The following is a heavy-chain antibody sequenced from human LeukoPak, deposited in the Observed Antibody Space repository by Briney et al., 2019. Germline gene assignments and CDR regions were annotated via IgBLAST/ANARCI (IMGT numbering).Heavy chain of an antibody. V-gene: IGHV3-48*01. Sequence: PGGSLRLSCAASGFTFSSYSMNWVRQAPGKGLEWVSYISSSSSTIYYADSVKGRFTISRDNAKNSLYLHMNSLGAEDTAVYYCAKKDQGMDVWGQGTTVTVSS. J-gene: IGHJ6*02. CDR2: ISSSSSTI. CDR1: GFTFSSYS. CDR3: AKKDQGMDV.